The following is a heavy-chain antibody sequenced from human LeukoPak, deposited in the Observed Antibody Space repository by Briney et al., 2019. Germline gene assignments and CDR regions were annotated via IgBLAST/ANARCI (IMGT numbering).Heavy chain of an antibody. CDR1: GLTVRSCA. D-gene: IGHD1-26*01. CDR2: IIGSAANT. Sequence: PGGSLRLSCGPSGLTVRSCAFTWVRQAPGKGLEWVSTIIGSAANTYYADSVKGRFTISRDDSKNTVYLQMNSLRAEDTAVYSCAKYTSRTSYSGFDQWGHGTLVTVSS. CDR3: AKYTSRTSYSGFDQ. J-gene: IGHJ4*01. V-gene: IGHV3-23*01.